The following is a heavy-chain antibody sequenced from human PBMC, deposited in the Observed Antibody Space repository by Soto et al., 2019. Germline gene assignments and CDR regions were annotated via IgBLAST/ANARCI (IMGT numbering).Heavy chain of an antibody. CDR3: ARDWESPRSSWYLVAR. J-gene: IGHJ1*01. CDR1: KFTFSNYG. D-gene: IGHD6-19*01. V-gene: IGHV3-33*01. Sequence: PGGSLRLSCAASKFTFSNYGMHWVRQAPGKGLEWVATIWYDGSNKHYADSVKGRFTISRDNSKKTLYLQMTNLRAEDTAVYYCARDWESPRSSWYLVARWGQGT. CDR2: IWYDGSNK.